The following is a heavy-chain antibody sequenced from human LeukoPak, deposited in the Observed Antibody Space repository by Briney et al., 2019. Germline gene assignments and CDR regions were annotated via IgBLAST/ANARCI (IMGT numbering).Heavy chain of an antibody. CDR3: ARGHHYYDSSAYYY. V-gene: IGHV3-74*01. D-gene: IGHD3-22*01. J-gene: IGHJ4*02. CDR1: GFTFSSYA. CDR2: INSDGSTT. Sequence: PGGSLRLSCAASGFTFSSYAMHWVRHAPGKGLVWVSRINSDGSTTSYAASVKGRFTISRDTAKNTLYLQMNSLRAEDTAVYYCARGHHYYDSSAYYYWGQGTLVTVSS.